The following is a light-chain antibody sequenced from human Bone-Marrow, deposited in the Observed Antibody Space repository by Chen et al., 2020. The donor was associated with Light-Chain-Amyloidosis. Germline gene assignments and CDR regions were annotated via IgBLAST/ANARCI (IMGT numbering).Light chain of an antibody. V-gene: IGLV6-57*03. J-gene: IGLJ2*01. CDR3: QSYDNNYSVV. Sequence: NFMLTQPHSVSESPGKTVPISCTRSSGTIASNYVHWYQQRPGSAPIMVIYEDNQRPSGVPVRFSGSIDSSSNSASLTSSALTPDDEADYYCQSYDNNYSVVFGGGTKLTVL. CDR2: EDN. CDR1: SGTIASNY.